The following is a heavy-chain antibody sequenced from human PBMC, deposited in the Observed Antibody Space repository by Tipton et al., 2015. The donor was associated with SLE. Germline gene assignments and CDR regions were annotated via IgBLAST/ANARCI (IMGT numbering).Heavy chain of an antibody. Sequence: TLSLTCTVSGGSISNYWSWVRQPPGKGLEWIGFIYNGGRTRYNPSLESRVTMSVDTSKNQFSLKLSSVTAADTAVYYCAREASYCGDDCYPSWFDPWGQGTLVTVSS. V-gene: IGHV4-59*12. J-gene: IGHJ5*02. CDR1: GGSISNY. CDR2: IYNGGRT. CDR3: AREASYCGDDCYPSWFDP. D-gene: IGHD2-21*01.